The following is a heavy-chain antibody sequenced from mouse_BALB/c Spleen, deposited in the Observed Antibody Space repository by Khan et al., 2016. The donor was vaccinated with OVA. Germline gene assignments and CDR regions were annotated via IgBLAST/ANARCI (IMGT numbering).Heavy chain of an antibody. CDR2: IWSGGST. V-gene: IGHV2-2*02. D-gene: IGHD2-14*01. CDR1: GFSLTSYG. CDR3: ARIFIGTTDYAMDY. Sequence: QVQLQQPGPGLVQPSQSLSITCTVSGFSLTSYGVHWVRQSPGKGLGWLGVIWSGGSTDYNAAFISRLSISKDNSKSQVFFKMNSLQANDIAIYYCARIFIGTTDYAMDYWGQGTSVTVSS. J-gene: IGHJ4*01.